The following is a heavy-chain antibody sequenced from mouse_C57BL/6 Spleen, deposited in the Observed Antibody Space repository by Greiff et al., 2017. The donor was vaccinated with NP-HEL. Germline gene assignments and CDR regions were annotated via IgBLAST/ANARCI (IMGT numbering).Heavy chain of an antibody. J-gene: IGHJ4*01. CDR2: IYPGSGNT. D-gene: IGHD2-5*01. Sequence: QVQLQQSGAELVRPGASVKLSCKASGYTFTDYYINWVKQRPGQGLEWIARIYPGSGNTYYNEKFKGKATLTAEKSSSTAYMQLSSLTSEDSAVYFCAREGMYSNYGMDYWGQGTSVTVSS. CDR3: AREGMYSNYGMDY. V-gene: IGHV1-76*01. CDR1: GYTFTDYY.